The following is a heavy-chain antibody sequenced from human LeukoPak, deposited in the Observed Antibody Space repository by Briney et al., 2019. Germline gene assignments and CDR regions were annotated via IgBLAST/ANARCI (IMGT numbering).Heavy chain of an antibody. V-gene: IGHV3-30-3*01. Sequence: PGGSLRLSCAASGFTFNSYAVHWVRQAPGKGLEWVAVISYDGSINFYAASVKGRFTISRDNSKNTVYLQMNSLRAEDTAVYYCAKDRYSSGWYSDFDYWGQGTLVTVSS. D-gene: IGHD6-19*01. CDR1: GFTFNSYA. CDR2: ISYDGSIN. J-gene: IGHJ4*02. CDR3: AKDRYSSGWYSDFDY.